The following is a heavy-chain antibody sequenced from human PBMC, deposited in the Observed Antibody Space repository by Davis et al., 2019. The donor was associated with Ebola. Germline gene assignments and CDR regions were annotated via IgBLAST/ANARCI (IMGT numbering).Heavy chain of an antibody. CDR3: ARAVTMVLPSGWFDP. V-gene: IGHV1-18*01. CDR2: ISAYNGNT. Sequence: AASVKVSCKASGYTVTRYGISWVRQAPGQGLEWMGWISAYNGNTNYAQSLQGRVTMTTDTSTSTAYMEVRSLRYDDTAVYYCARAVTMVLPSGWFDPWGQGTLVTVSS. D-gene: IGHD3-10*01. CDR1: GYTVTRYG. J-gene: IGHJ5*02.